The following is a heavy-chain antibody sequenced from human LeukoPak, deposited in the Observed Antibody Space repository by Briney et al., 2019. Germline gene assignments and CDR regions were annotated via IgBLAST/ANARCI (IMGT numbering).Heavy chain of an antibody. J-gene: IGHJ4*02. CDR1: GGSISNYY. D-gene: IGHD5-24*01. CDR3: ARGGGRDGYNWGDFDY. Sequence: SETLSLTCTVSGGSISNYYWSWIRQPAGKGLEWIGRIYTSGSTNYNPSLKSRVTMSVDTSKNQFSLKLSSVTAADTAVYYCARGGGRDGYNWGDFDYWGQGTLVTVSS. CDR2: IYTSGST. V-gene: IGHV4-4*07.